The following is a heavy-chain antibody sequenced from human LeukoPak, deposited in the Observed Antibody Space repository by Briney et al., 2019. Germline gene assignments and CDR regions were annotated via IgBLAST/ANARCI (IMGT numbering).Heavy chain of an antibody. D-gene: IGHD2-8*01. CDR2: IIPIFGTA. Sequence: ASVKVSCKASGGTFSSYAISWVRQAPGQGLEWMGGIIPIFGTANYAQKFQGRVTITADKSTSTAYMELSSLRSEDTAVYYCARGAADIVLMVYATEDYYYMDVWGKGTTVTVSS. J-gene: IGHJ6*03. CDR1: GGTFSSYA. V-gene: IGHV1-69*06. CDR3: ARGAADIVLMVYATEDYYYMDV.